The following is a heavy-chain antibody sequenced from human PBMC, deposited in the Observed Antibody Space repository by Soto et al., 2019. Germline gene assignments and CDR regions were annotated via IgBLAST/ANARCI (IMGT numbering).Heavy chain of an antibody. CDR1: GGSISSGGHY. V-gene: IGHV4-31*03. J-gene: IGHJ4*02. Sequence: TLSLTCSVSGGSISSGGHYWSWIRQHPGKGLEWIGYSSYSGNTYYNPSLKSRITISVDTSKNQSSLKVTSVTAADTAVYYCASYRTSTGTAFDYWGQGSLVTVSS. CDR3: ASYRTSTGTAFDY. D-gene: IGHD1-7*01. CDR2: SSYSGNT.